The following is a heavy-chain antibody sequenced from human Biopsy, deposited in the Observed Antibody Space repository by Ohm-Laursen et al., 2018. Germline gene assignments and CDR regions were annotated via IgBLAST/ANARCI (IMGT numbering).Heavy chain of an antibody. J-gene: IGHJ4*02. CDR1: GFPVSDYC. V-gene: IGHV3-11*01. CDR3: ARAVGIAAAPIDY. Sequence: SLRLSCAASGFPVSDYCMSWIRQAPGRGLEWVSDINSSGSTKHYAESVKGRFTISRDNAMNSVYLQMNSLRVEDTAVYYCARAVGIAAAPIDYWGQGTLVTVSS. D-gene: IGHD2-15*01. CDR2: INSSGSTK.